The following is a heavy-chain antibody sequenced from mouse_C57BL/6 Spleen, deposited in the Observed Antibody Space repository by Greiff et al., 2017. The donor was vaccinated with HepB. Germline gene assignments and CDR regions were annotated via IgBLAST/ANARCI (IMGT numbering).Heavy chain of an antibody. D-gene: IGHD2-2*01. CDR2: IWRGGST. Sequence: VHLVESGPGLVQPSQSLSITCTVSGFSFTSYGVHWVRQSPGKGLEWLGVIWRGGSTDYNAAFMSRLSITKDNSKSQVFFKMNSLQADDTAIYYCAKPKGYDEGYFDYWGQGTTLTVSS. J-gene: IGHJ2*01. V-gene: IGHV2-5*01. CDR1: GFSFTSYG. CDR3: AKPKGYDEGYFDY.